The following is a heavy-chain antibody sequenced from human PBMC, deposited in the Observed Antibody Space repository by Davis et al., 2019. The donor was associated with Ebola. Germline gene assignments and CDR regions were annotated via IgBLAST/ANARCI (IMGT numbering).Heavy chain of an antibody. CDR2: IYHSGST. J-gene: IGHJ4*02. CDR3: ATTSGDY. D-gene: IGHD1-7*01. V-gene: IGHV4-30-2*05. CDR1: GGSISSGGYS. Sequence: MPSETLSLTCAVSGGSISSGGYSWGWIRQPPGKGLEWIGYIYHSGSTYYNPSLKSRVTISVDKSENHFSLKLSSVTAADTAVYYCATTSGDYWGQGTLVTVSS.